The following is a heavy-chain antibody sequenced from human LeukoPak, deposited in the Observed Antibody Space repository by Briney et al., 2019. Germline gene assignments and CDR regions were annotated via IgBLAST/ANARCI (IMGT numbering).Heavy chain of an antibody. V-gene: IGHV3-23*01. Sequence: PGGSLTLSCAASGXMFSNHAMSWVRQAPAKGLQWVSGISTRGGGIYYADSVKGRFTISRDNSKNTLYLQMKSLRAEDTAVYYCAKDGFDYYDSSGYYYFDYWGQGTLVTVSS. D-gene: IGHD3-22*01. CDR3: AKDGFDYYDSSGYYYFDY. J-gene: IGHJ4*02. CDR2: ISTRGGGI. CDR1: GXMFSNHA.